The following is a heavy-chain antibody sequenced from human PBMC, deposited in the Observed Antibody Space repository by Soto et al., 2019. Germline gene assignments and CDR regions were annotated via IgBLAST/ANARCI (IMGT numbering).Heavy chain of an antibody. Sequence: QVQLQQWGAGLLKPSETLSLTCAVYGGSFSGYSWPWIRQSPRKGLEWIGQINHSGSTNYNPSLTSRVTISLVTSKNQFSLDLSSVTAADTAGYYCARCLFSEIYYSGGWYYFDSWGQGSLVTVSS. CDR3: ARCLFSEIYYSGGWYYFDS. CDR2: INHSGST. CDR1: GGSFSGYS. V-gene: IGHV4-34*01. J-gene: IGHJ4*02. D-gene: IGHD1-26*01.